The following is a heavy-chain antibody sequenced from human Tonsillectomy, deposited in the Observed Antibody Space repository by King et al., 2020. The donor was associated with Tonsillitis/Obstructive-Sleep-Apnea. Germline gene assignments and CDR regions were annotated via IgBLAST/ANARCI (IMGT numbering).Heavy chain of an antibody. D-gene: IGHD1-26*01. Sequence: QLQESGPGMVKPSETLSLTCTVSGGSISSYYWSWIRQPPGKGLEWIGYIYYSGSTNYNPSLKSRVTISVDTSKNQFSLKLSSVTAADTAVYSCARVGATTGWFDPWGQGTLVTVSS. V-gene: IGHV4-59*01. J-gene: IGHJ5*02. CDR2: IYYSGST. CDR3: ARVGATTGWFDP. CDR1: GGSISSYY.